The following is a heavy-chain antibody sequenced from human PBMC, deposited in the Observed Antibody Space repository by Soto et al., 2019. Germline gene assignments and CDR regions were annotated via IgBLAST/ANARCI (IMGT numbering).Heavy chain of an antibody. V-gene: IGHV1-69*12. CDR3: ARDSRTTVTTDYYYGMDV. CDR1: GGTFSSYA. Sequence: QVQLVQSGAEVKKPGSSVKVSCKASGGTFSSYAISWVRQAPGQGLEWMGGIIPIFGTANYAQKFQGRVTIPAEESTSTAYMELSSLRSEDTAVYYCARDSRTTVTTDYYYGMDVWGQGTTVTVSS. J-gene: IGHJ6*02. D-gene: IGHD4-17*01. CDR2: IIPIFGTA.